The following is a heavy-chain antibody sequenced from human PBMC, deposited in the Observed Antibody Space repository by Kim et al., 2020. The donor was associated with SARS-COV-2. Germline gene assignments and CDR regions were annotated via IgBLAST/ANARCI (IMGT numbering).Heavy chain of an antibody. Sequence: GNGNTIYSQKFQGRVTCTTDTSASTAYMELSVLRSEDSAVYYCLGGFYFDYWGQGTLVTVSS. D-gene: IGHD3-16*01. CDR3: LGGFYFDY. J-gene: IGHJ4*02. V-gene: IGHV1-3*01. CDR2: GNGNT.